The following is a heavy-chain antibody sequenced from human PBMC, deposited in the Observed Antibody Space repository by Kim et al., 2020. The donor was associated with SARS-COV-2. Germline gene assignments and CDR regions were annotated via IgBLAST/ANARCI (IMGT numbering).Heavy chain of an antibody. CDR2: RTT. V-gene: IGHV3-74*01. D-gene: IGHD6-6*01. CDR3: ARAASTSFDY. Sequence: RTTNYADSVKGRFTISRDNAKNTLYLQMNSLRVEDTAVYYCARAASTSFDYWGQGTLVTVSS. J-gene: IGHJ4*02.